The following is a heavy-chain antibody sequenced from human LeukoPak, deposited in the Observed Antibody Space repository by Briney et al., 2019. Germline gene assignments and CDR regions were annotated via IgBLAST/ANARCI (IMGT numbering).Heavy chain of an antibody. CDR2: IRTKPNGYAT. D-gene: IGHD1-26*01. CDR3: SAGLVDYYGMDV. Sequence: GGSLKLSCAASGFTFSDSSIHWVRQASGKGLEWVGRIRTKPNGYATAYATSVIGRFSFSRDDSTNTAYLQMDSLKTEDTAVYYCSAGLVDYYGMDVWGRGTTVTVSS. CDR1: GFTFSDSS. J-gene: IGHJ6*02. V-gene: IGHV3-73*01.